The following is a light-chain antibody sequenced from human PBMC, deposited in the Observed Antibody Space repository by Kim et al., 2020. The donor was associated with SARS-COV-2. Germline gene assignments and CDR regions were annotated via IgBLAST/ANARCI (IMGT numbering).Light chain of an antibody. CDR1: RRVAPS. CDR3: QQHSS. CDR2: NAC. J-gene: IGKJ5*01. Sequence: TALSLSPGQLATPTCRAGRRVAPSVAFYKQKPGLAPVLLVYNACKRATGITPRFRGSGSGTDFTLTIGALKPEDSAVYCCQQHSSFGQGTRLGIK. V-gene: IGKV3-11*01.